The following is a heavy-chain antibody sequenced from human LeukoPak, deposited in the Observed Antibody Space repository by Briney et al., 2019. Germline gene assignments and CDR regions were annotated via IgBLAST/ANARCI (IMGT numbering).Heavy chain of an antibody. J-gene: IGHJ4*02. CDR3: ARVRVMITFGGVTRRSGYFDY. CDR2: IYYSGST. D-gene: IGHD3-16*01. V-gene: IGHV4-39*07. Sequence: SVTLSLTCTVSGGSISSSSYYWGWIRQPPGKGLEWIGSIYYSGSTYYNPSLKSRVTISVDTSKNQFSLKLSSVTAADTAVYYCARVRVMITFGGVTRRSGYFDYWGQGTLVTVSS. CDR1: GGSISSSSYY.